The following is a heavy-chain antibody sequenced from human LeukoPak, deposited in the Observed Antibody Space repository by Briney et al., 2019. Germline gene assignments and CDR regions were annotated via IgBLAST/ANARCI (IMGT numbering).Heavy chain of an antibody. D-gene: IGHD6-13*01. V-gene: IGHV1-24*01. CDR2: FDPEDGET. CDR1: VYTLTELS. CDR3: ATLIAAAGTYYFDY. Sequence: VASAKVSCKVSVYTLTELSMHWVRQAPGKRLEWMGGFDPEDGETIYAQKFQGRVTMTEDTSTDTAYMELSSLRSEDTAVYYCATLIAAAGTYYFDYWGQGTLVLVSS. J-gene: IGHJ4*02.